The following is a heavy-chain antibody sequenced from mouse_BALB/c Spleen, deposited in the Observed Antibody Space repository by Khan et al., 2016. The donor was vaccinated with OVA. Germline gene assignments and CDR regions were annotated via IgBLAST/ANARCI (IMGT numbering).Heavy chain of an antibody. Sequence: DMQLQESGPGLVKPSQSLSLTCTVTGFSITSDYAWNWIRQFPGDVLDWMGYITYSGSTSYHPSLKSRISITRDTSKNQFFLQLNSVTTEDTATYYCVRGRSYWGQGTLVTVSA. CDR1: GFSITSDYA. J-gene: IGHJ3*01. V-gene: IGHV3-2*02. CDR3: VRGRSY. CDR2: ITYSGST.